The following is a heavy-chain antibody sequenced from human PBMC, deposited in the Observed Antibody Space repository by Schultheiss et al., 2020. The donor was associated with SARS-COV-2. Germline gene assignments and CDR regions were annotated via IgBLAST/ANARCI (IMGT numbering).Heavy chain of an antibody. CDR1: GGSVSSGSYY. V-gene: IGHV4-39*07. Sequence: SQTLSLTCTVSGGSVSSGSYYYNWIRQPPGKGLEWIGSIYYSGSTYYNPSLKSRVTISVDTSKNQFSLKLSSVTAADTAVYYCARDGNVGYDSRWRWGYHHAFDIWGQGTMVTVSS. D-gene: IGHD3-22*01. J-gene: IGHJ3*02. CDR3: ARDGNVGYDSRWRWGYHHAFDI. CDR2: IYYSGST.